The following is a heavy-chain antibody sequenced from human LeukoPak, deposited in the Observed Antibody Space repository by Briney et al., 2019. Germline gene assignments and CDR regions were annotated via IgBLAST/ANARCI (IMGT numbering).Heavy chain of an antibody. CDR1: GFVFSSYA. J-gene: IGHJ5*02. CDR2: ITGSGGST. Sequence: PGGSLRLSCAASGFVFSSYAMYWVRQAPGKGLEWVSAITGSGGSTYYADSVKGRFTMSRDNSKNTLRLQMNSLRAEDTAVYYCAKSSSWYDVRGWLDPWGQGTLVTVSS. D-gene: IGHD6-13*01. CDR3: AKSSSWYDVRGWLDP. V-gene: IGHV3-23*01.